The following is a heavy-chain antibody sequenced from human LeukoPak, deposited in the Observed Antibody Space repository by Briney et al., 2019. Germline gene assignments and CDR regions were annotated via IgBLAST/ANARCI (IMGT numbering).Heavy chain of an antibody. D-gene: IGHD6-13*01. V-gene: IGHV3-64*01. CDR1: GFTFSSYG. CDR2: ISSNGGST. J-gene: IGHJ4*02. CDR3: ARLGLAAAGHDY. Sequence: GGSLRLSCAASGFTFSSYGMHWVRQAPGKGLEYVSAISSNGGSTYYANSVKGRFTISRDNSKNTLYLQMGSLRAEDMAVYYCARLGLAAAGHDYWGQGTLVTVPS.